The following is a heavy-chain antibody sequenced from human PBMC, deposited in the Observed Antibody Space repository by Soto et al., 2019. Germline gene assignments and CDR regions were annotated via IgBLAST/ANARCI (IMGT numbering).Heavy chain of an antibody. Sequence: SETLSLTCAVYGGSFSGYYWSWIRQPPGKGLEWIGEINHSGSTNYNPSLKSRVTISVDTSKNQFSLKLSSVTAADTAVYYCARGQKYGFYYYYYMDVWGKGTTVTVSS. CDR2: INHSGST. V-gene: IGHV4-34*01. J-gene: IGHJ6*03. D-gene: IGHD4-17*01. CDR1: GGSFSGYY. CDR3: ARGQKYGFYYYYYMDV.